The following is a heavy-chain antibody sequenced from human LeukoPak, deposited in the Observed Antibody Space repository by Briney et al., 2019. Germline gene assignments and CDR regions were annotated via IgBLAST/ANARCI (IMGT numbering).Heavy chain of an antibody. CDR1: GGSFSGYY. D-gene: IGHD2-2*01. CDR3: ARRVGDGVFDP. CDR2: INHTGST. V-gene: IGHV4-34*01. J-gene: IGHJ5*02. Sequence: SETLSLTCAVYGGSFSGYYWNWIRQPPGKGLEWIGEINHTGSTNYNLSLKSRVTISVDTSKNQFSLKLISLTAADTAVYYCARRVGDGVFDPWGQGTLVTVSS.